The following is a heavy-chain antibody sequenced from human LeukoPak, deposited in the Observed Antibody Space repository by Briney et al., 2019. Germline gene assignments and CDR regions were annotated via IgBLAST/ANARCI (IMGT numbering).Heavy chain of an antibody. CDR3: GRVYTIFRGIVVTPLDY. V-gene: IGHV1-2*02. Sequence: ASVKVSCKASGYTFTGYYIHWVRQAPGQGLEWMGWINPNSGDTNYAQKFQDRVSMTRDTSISTAYMELSRLGSDDTAIYFCGRVYTIFRGIVVTPLDYWGQGTLVTVSS. J-gene: IGHJ4*02. D-gene: IGHD3-10*01. CDR2: INPNSGDT. CDR1: GYTFTGYY.